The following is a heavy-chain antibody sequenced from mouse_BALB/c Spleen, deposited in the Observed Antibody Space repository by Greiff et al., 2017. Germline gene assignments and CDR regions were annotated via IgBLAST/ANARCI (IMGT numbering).Heavy chain of an antibody. J-gene: IGHJ4*01. CDR2: IYPYNGGT. CDR1: GYTFTDYN. CDR3: ANYGYVKNYAMDY. V-gene: IGHV1S29*02. Sequence: EVKLVESGPELVKPGASVKISCKASGYTFTDYNMHWVKQSHGKSLEWIGYIYPYNGGTGYNQKFKSKATLTVDNSSSTAYMELRSLTSEDSAVYYCANYGYVKNYAMDYWGQGTSVTVSS. D-gene: IGHD1-2*01.